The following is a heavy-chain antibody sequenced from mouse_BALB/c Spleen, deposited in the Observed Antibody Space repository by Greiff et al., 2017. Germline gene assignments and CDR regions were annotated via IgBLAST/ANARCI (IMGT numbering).Heavy chain of an antibody. CDR2: IWSGGST. V-gene: IGHV2-2*02. Sequence: QVQLKESGPGLVQPSQSLSITCTVSGFSLTSYGVHWVRQSPGKGLEWLGVIWSGGSTDYNAAFISRLSISKDNSKSQVFFKMNSLQANDTAIYYCARNPTYYGSSDRYFDVWGAGATVTVSS. J-gene: IGHJ1*01. D-gene: IGHD1-1*01. CDR3: ARNPTYYGSSDRYFDV. CDR1: GFSLTSYG.